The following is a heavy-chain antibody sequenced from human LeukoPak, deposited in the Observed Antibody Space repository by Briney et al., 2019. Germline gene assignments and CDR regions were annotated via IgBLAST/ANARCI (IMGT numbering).Heavy chain of an antibody. CDR2: ICDSGRTI. D-gene: IGHD3-22*01. J-gene: IGHJ4*02. V-gene: IGHV3-11*01. CDR1: GFTFSDYY. CDR3: ARDRLGDYDHSGYYDK. Sequence: PGGSLSLSCAASGFTFSDYYMSWICQAPGKGLEWVSYICDSGRTIYYADSVKGRFTISRDNAKNSVYLQMNNLRAEDAAVYYCARDRLGDYDHSGYYDKWGQGTLVTVSS.